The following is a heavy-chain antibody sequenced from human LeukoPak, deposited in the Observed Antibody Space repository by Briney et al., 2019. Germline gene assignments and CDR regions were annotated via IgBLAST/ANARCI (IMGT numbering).Heavy chain of an antibody. J-gene: IGHJ5*02. Sequence: GASVKVSCKASGGTFSSYAISWVRQAPGQGPEWMGRIIPIFGIANYAQKFQGRVTITADKSTSTAYIELSSLRSEDTAVYYCARGKVTAIPYNWFDPWGQGTLVTVSS. CDR2: IIPIFGIA. V-gene: IGHV1-69*04. CDR1: GGTFSSYA. D-gene: IGHD2-21*02. CDR3: ARGKVTAIPYNWFDP.